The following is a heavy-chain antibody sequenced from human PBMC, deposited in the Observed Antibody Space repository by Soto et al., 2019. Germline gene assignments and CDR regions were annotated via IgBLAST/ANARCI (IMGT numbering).Heavy chain of an antibody. CDR2: IYHSGST. D-gene: IGHD3-10*01. Sequence: SETLSLTCAFSGGSISSSNWWSWVRRPPGKGLEWIGEIYHSGSTNYNPSLKSRVTISVDKSKNQFSLKLSSVTAADTAVYYCAKQTGVYYYGSGSSHDYYYGMDVWGQGTTVTVSS. CDR1: GGSISSSNW. V-gene: IGHV4-4*02. J-gene: IGHJ6*02. CDR3: AKQTGVYYYGSGSSHDYYYGMDV.